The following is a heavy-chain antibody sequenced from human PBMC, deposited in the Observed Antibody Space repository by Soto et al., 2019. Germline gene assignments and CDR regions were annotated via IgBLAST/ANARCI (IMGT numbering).Heavy chain of an antibody. V-gene: IGHV1-69*02. J-gene: IGHJ4*02. CDR1: GGTFSSYT. Sequence: QVQLVQSGAEVKKPGSSVKVSCKASGGTFSSYTISWVRQAPGQGLEWMGRIIPILGIANYAQKFQGRVTITADKSTSTADMGLSSLRSEDTAVYYCASLATADTLDYWGEGTLVTVSS. D-gene: IGHD6-13*01. CDR3: ASLATADTLDY. CDR2: IIPILGIA.